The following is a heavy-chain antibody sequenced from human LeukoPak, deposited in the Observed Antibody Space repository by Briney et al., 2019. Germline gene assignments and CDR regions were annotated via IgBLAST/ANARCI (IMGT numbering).Heavy chain of an antibody. V-gene: IGHV1-69*06. D-gene: IGHD5-12*01. CDR1: GGTFSSYA. CDR3: ARDKMGGYDLDY. CDR2: IIPIFGTA. J-gene: IGHJ4*02. Sequence: GASVKVSCKASGGTFSSYAISWVRQAPGQGLEWMGGIIPIFGTANYAQKFQGRVTITADKSTSTAYMELSRLRSDDTAVYYCARDKMGGYDLDYWGQGTLVTVSS.